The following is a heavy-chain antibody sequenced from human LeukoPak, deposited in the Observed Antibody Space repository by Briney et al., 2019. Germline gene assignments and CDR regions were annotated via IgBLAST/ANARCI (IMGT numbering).Heavy chain of an antibody. Sequence: GGSLRLSCAASGFTFSSYWMSWVRQAPGKGLEWVANIKQDGSEKYYVDSVKGRFTISRDNAKNSLYLQMNSLRADDTAVYYCARDRGRWGYYFDYWGQGTLVTVSS. J-gene: IGHJ4*02. D-gene: IGHD3-10*01. CDR1: GFTFSSYW. V-gene: IGHV3-7*01. CDR2: IKQDGSEK. CDR3: ARDRGRWGYYFDY.